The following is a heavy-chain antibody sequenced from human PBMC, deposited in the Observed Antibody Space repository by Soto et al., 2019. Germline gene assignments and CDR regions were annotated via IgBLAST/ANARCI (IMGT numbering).Heavy chain of an antibody. CDR3: ARDCAVTPYYYYMDV. D-gene: IGHD4-4*01. J-gene: IGHJ6*03. Sequence: GGSLRLSCAASGFTFSSYGMHWVRQAPGKGLEWVAVIWYDGSNKYYADSVKGRFTVSRDNSKNTLYLQMNSLRAEDTAVYYCARDCAVTPYYYYMDVWGKGTTVTVSS. CDR1: GFTFSSYG. CDR2: IWYDGSNK. V-gene: IGHV3-33*01.